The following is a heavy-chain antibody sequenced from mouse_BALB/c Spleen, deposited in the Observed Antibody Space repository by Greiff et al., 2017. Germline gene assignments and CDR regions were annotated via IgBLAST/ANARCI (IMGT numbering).Heavy chain of an antibody. V-gene: IGHV7-3*02. CDR1: GFTFTDYY. CDR2: IRNKANGYTT. Sequence: EVQLVESGGGLVQPGGSLRLSCATSGFTFTDYYMSWVRQPPGKALEWLGFIRNKANGYTTEYSASVKGRFTISRDNSQSILYLQMNTLRAEDSATYYCARDYRGFAYWGQGTLVTVSA. J-gene: IGHJ3*01. CDR3: ARDYRGFAY.